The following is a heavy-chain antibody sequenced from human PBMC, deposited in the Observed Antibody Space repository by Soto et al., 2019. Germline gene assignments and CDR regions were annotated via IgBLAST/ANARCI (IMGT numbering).Heavy chain of an antibody. D-gene: IGHD4-17*01. Sequence: QITLKESGPTLVKPTQTLTMTCTFSGFSLSTSGVGVGWIRQHPGKALEWLALIYWDDDKRYTPSLKSRLTITKDTSKTQVVLTMTNMDPVDTGTYYCTHVETTVTKLWGQGTLVTVSS. CDR2: IYWDDDK. CDR3: THVETTVTKL. J-gene: IGHJ4*02. CDR1: GFSLSTSGVG. V-gene: IGHV2-5*02.